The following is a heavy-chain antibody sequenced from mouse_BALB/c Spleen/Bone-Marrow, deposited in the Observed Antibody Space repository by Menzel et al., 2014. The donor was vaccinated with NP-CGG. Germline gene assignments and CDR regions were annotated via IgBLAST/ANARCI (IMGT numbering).Heavy chain of an antibody. V-gene: IGHV1-54*01. CDR1: GYAFTNYL. Sequence: VQLQQSGAELVRPGTSVKVSCKASGYAFTNYLIEWVKQRPGQGLEWIGVINPGSGGTNYNEKFKGKATLTADKSSSTAYMQLSSLTSDDSAVYFCARGPYYGNYFDYWGQGTTLTVSS. CDR3: ARGPYYGNYFDY. CDR2: INPGSGGT. D-gene: IGHD2-10*01. J-gene: IGHJ2*01.